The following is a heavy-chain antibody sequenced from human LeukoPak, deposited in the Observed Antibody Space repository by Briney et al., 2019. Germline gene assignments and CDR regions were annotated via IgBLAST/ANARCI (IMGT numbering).Heavy chain of an antibody. D-gene: IGHD2-15*01. CDR3: AREMCSGGSCYSGLFDY. CDR2: IYTSGST. Sequence: TSETLSLTCTVSGGSISSSSYYWSWIRQPAGKGLEWIGRIYTSGSTNYNPSLKSRVTISVDTSKNQFSLKLSSVTAADTAVYYCAREMCSGGSCYSGLFDYWGQGTLVTVSS. CDR1: GGSISSSSYY. J-gene: IGHJ4*02. V-gene: IGHV4-61*02.